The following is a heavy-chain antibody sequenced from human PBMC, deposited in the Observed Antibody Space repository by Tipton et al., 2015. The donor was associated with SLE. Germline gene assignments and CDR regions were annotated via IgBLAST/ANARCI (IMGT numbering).Heavy chain of an antibody. J-gene: IGHJ3*02. D-gene: IGHD2-15*01. CDR3: ARAPVVAATNAFDI. V-gene: IGHV4-61*09. Sequence: TLSLTCTVSGGSISSGSYYWSWIRQPAGKGLEWIGYIYTSGSTNYNPSLKSRVTISVDTSKNQFSLKLSSVTAADTAVYYCARAPVVAATNAFDIWGQGTMVTVSP. CDR1: GGSISSGSYY. CDR2: IYTSGST.